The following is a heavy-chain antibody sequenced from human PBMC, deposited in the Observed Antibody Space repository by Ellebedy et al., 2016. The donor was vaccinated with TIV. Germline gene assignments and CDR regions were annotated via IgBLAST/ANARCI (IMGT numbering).Heavy chain of an antibody. J-gene: IGHJ6*02. CDR2: ISSRSSYI. D-gene: IGHD2-2*01. CDR1: GFIVSDNY. CDR3: ARRLYCSSISCHPAMDV. V-gene: IGHV3-21*01. Sequence: PAGSLRLSCAASGFIVSDNYMNWVRQAPGTGLGWVSSISSRSSYIYYAGSVKGRFTISRDNAKNSLYLHMNSLRAEDTAVYYCARRLYCSSISCHPAMDVWGQGTTVTVSS.